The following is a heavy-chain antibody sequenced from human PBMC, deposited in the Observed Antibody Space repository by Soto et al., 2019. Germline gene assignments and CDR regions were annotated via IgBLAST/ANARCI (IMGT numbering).Heavy chain of an antibody. CDR3: AREGGYGAYPKYSYYSYGMDV. Sequence: GGSLRLSCAASGFTFSSYGMHWVRQAPGKGLEWVAVIWYDGSNKYYADSVKGRFTISRDNSKNTLYLQMNSLRAEDTAVYYCAREGGYGAYPKYSYYSYGMDVWGQGTRVTVS. CDR2: IWYDGSNK. CDR1: GFTFSSYG. D-gene: IGHD4-17*01. J-gene: IGHJ6*02. V-gene: IGHV3-33*01.